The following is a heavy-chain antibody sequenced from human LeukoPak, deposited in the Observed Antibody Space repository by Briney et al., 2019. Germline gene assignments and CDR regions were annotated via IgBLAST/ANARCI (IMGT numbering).Heavy chain of an antibody. Sequence: RASVKVSCKASGYTFTGYYMHWVRQAPGQGLEWMGRINPSSGGTNYAQKFQGRVTMTRDTSISTAYMELSRLRSDDTAVYYCARVDSVRVVVAATCWFDPWGQGTLVTVSS. J-gene: IGHJ5*02. CDR3: ARVDSVRVVVAATCWFDP. D-gene: IGHD2-15*01. CDR2: INPSSGGT. V-gene: IGHV1-2*06. CDR1: GYTFTGYY.